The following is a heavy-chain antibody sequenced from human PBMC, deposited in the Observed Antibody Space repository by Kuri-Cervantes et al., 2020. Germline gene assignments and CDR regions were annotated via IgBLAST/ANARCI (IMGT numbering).Heavy chain of an antibody. D-gene: IGHD6-6*01. J-gene: IGHJ4*02. CDR2: ISSSSSTI. CDR1: GFTFSSYS. V-gene: IGHV3-48*01. Sequence: GESLKISCAASGFTFSSYSMNWVRQAPGKGLEWVSYISSSSSTIYYADSVKGRFTISRGNAKNSLYLQMNSLRAEDTAVYYCARGIAARRGGIDYWGQGTLVTVSS. CDR3: ARGIAARRGGIDY.